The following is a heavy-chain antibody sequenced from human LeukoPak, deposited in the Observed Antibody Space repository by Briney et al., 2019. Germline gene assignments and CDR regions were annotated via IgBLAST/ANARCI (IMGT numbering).Heavy chain of an antibody. J-gene: IGHJ6*03. Sequence: GGSLRLSCGASGFTFSSYVMNWVRQAPGKGLEWVAFIRDDGSKENYADSVKGRFTISSDNSKNTLYLQMNSLRVEDTAIYYCAKTHGPYCSGGTCLDYYYYMDVWGKGTTVTVSS. CDR1: GFTFSSYV. CDR2: IRDDGSKE. V-gene: IGHV3-30*02. D-gene: IGHD2-15*01. CDR3: AKTHGPYCSGGTCLDYYYYMDV.